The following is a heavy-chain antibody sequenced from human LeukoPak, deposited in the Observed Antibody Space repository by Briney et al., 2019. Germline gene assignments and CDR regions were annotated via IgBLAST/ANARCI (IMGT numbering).Heavy chain of an antibody. J-gene: IGHJ4*02. CDR3: AKVRGDHAHLQDDFDY. CDR2: INGDGTWP. Sequence: PGGSLRVSCVASGFTFSDHWMHWVRQGPGKGLVWVSRINGDGTWPSYADSVKGRFTISRDNAKNTLFLQMDSLRAEDTAMYYCAKVRGDHAHLQDDFDYWGQGTLVTVSS. D-gene: IGHD2-21*02. V-gene: IGHV3-74*01. CDR1: GFTFSDHW.